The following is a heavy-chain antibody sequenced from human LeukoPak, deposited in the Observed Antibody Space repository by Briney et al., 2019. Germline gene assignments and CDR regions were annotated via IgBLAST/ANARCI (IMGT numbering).Heavy chain of an antibody. Sequence: ASVKVSCKASGYTFTSYYMHWVRQAPGQGLEWMGRINPSGGSTSYAQKFQGRVTMTRDTSTSTVYMELSSLRSEDTAVYYCARDRRDSSGWSAFDYWGQGTLVTVSS. V-gene: IGHV1-46*01. CDR2: INPSGGST. CDR3: ARDRRDSSGWSAFDY. CDR1: GYTFTSYY. D-gene: IGHD6-19*01. J-gene: IGHJ4*02.